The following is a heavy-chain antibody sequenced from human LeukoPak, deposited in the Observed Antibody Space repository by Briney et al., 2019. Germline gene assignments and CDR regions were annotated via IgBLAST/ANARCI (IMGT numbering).Heavy chain of an antibody. CDR1: GGSISSGGYY. Sequence: SETLSLTCTVSGGSISSGGYYWSCIRQHPGKGLEWIGYIYYSGSTYYNPSLKSRVTMSVDTSKNQFSLKLSSVTAADTAVYYCASGGGVLRYFDWPSYFDYWGQGTLVTVSS. CDR3: ASGGGVLRYFDWPSYFDY. CDR2: IYYSGST. J-gene: IGHJ4*02. D-gene: IGHD3-9*01. V-gene: IGHV4-31*03.